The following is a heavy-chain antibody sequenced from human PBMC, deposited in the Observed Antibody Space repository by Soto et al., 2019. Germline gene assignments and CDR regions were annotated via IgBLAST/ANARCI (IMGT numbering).Heavy chain of an antibody. V-gene: IGHV6-1*01. CDR3: ARDQGYDFWSGHYYYGMDV. D-gene: IGHD3-3*01. CDR1: GDSVSSNSAA. J-gene: IGHJ6*02. CDR2: TYSRSKCYN. Sequence: SQTLSLTCAISGDSVSSNSAACNWIRHSPSRGLECLGRTYSRSKCYNDYAVSVKSRITINPDTSKNQFSLQLNSVTPEDTAVYYCARDQGYDFWSGHYYYGMDVWGQGTTVTVSS.